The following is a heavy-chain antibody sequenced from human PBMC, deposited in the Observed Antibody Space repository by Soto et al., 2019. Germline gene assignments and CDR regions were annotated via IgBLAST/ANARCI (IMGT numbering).Heavy chain of an antibody. V-gene: IGHV3-49*03. CDR3: SWNHYYYGMDV. D-gene: IGHD1-1*01. CDR1: GFTFGDYA. J-gene: IGHJ6*02. CDR2: IRSKAYGGTT. Sequence: GGSLRLSCTASGFTFGDYAMSWFRQAPGKGLEWVGFIRSKAYGGTTEYAASVKGRFTISRDDSKSIAYLQMNSLKTEDTAVYYCSWNHYYYGMDVWGQGTTVTVSS.